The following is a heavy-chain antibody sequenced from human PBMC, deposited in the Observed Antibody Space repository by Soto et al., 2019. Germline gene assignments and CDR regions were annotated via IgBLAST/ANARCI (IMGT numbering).Heavy chain of an antibody. CDR2: IKQDGSEK. CDR3: ARYKHHSSGWYYYYYGMDV. Sequence: GGSLRLSCAASGFTFSSYWMSWVRQAPGKGLEWVANIKQDGSEKYYVDSVKGRFTISRDNAKNSLYLQMNSLRAEDTAVYYCARYKHHSSGWYYYYYGMDVWGQGTTVTVSS. V-gene: IGHV3-7*04. CDR1: GFTFSSYW. D-gene: IGHD6-19*01. J-gene: IGHJ6*02.